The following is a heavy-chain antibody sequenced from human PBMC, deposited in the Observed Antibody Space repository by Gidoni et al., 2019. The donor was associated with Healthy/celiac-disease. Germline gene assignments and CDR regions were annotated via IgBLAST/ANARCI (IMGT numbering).Heavy chain of an antibody. Sequence: QVQLVQSGAEVKKPGASVKVSCKASGYTFTSYYMHWVRQAPGQGLEWMGIINPSGGSTSYAQKFQGRVTMTRDTSTSTVYMELSSLRSEDTAVYYCARGGGLNYGDHSFDPWGQGTLVTVSS. D-gene: IGHD4-17*01. CDR1: GYTFTSYY. J-gene: IGHJ5*02. V-gene: IGHV1-46*01. CDR2: INPSGGST. CDR3: ARGGGLNYGDHSFDP.